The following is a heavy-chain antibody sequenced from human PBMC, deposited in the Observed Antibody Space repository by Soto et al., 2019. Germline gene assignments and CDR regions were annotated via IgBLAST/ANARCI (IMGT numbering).Heavy chain of an antibody. J-gene: IGHJ5*02. CDR1: GYTFANYG. D-gene: IGHD2-2*02. V-gene: IGHV1-18*01. Sequence: ASVKVSCKTSGYTFANYGVIWVRQAPGQGLEWMGWISAYNGNTNYAQKLQGRVAMTTDTSTSTAYMELRSLRSDVSALYYCASVAGDCSIPTCYNRDPYNWFAPWGQGTLVTVSS. CDR3: ASVAGDCSIPTCYNRDPYNWFAP. CDR2: ISAYNGNT.